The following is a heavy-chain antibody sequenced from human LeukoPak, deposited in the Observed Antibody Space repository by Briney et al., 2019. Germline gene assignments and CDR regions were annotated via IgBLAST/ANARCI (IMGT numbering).Heavy chain of an antibody. D-gene: IGHD6-13*01. Sequence: SETLSLTCTVSGGSISNSNYFWDWIRQPPGKGLEWIGSIYYTGNTYYKPSLRSRVTISVDTSKNQFSLKVTSVTAADTAVYYCAKATYASSWNLYFAYWGQGTLVTVSS. CDR2: IYYTGNT. V-gene: IGHV4-39*01. CDR3: AKATYASSWNLYFAY. CDR1: GGSISNSNYF. J-gene: IGHJ4*02.